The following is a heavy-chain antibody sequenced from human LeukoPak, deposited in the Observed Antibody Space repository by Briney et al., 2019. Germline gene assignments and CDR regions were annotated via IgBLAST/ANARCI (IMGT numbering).Heavy chain of an antibody. CDR2: INHSGST. Sequence: KPSETLSLTCAVYGGSFSGYYWSWIRQPPGKGLEWIGEINHSGSTNYNPSLKSRVTISVDTSKNQFSLKLSSVTAADTAVYYCASPDYGGQYYFDYWGQGTLVTVSS. V-gene: IGHV4-34*01. CDR1: GGSFSGYY. D-gene: IGHD4/OR15-4a*01. CDR3: ASPDYGGQYYFDY. J-gene: IGHJ4*02.